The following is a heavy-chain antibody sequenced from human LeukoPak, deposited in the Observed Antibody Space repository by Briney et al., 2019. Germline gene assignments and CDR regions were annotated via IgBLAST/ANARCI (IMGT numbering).Heavy chain of an antibody. J-gene: IGHJ1*01. V-gene: IGHV3-74*01. CDR2: LNEDGRTT. CDR1: GCAFSRYW. Sequence: GGSLRLSCEASGCAFSRYWMHWVRQVPGKGPEWVSRLNEDGRTTTYADSVQGRVAISRDNNKNTLYLVMYSLRVDDTALYFCARDLGGRAGSWGQGTLVTVSS. D-gene: IGHD1-26*01. CDR3: ARDLGGRAGS.